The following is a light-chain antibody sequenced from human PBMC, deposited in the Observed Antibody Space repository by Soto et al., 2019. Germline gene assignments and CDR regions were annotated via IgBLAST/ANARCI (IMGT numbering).Light chain of an antibody. J-gene: IGLJ1*01. CDR3: QSYDSSLSGYV. Sequence: QSVLTQPPSVSGAPGQRVTISCTGSSSNIGAGYDVHWYQHLPGTAPKLLIYGNSNRPSGVPDRFSGSKSGTSASLAITGLQAEDEADSYCQSYDSSLSGYVFGTGNKVTVL. CDR1: SSNIGAGYD. V-gene: IGLV1-40*01. CDR2: GNS.